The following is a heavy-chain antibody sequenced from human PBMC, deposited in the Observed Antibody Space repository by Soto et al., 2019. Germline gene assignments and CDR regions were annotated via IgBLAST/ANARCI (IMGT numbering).Heavy chain of an antibody. CDR1: GFTFRGYY. CDR3: ARGRSDDYFDY. Sequence: EVQLVESGGGLVQPGGSLRLSCSASGFTFRGYYMTWVRQSPGRGLEWVANIKQDGSEKYYVDSLKGRFSISKDNAKKSLYLQMDSLRVEDTAVYYCARGRSDDYFDYWGQGTLVTVS. J-gene: IGHJ4*02. D-gene: IGHD2-15*01. V-gene: IGHV3-7*01. CDR2: IKQDGSEK.